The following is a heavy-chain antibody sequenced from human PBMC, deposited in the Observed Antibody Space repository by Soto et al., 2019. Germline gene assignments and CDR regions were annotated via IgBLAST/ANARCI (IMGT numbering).Heavy chain of an antibody. Sequence: EVQLLESGGGLVQPGGSLRLSCAASGFTFSSYAMSWVRQAPGKGLEWVSAISGSGGSTYYADSVKGRFNNSRDNSKNTLYLQLSSLRAEDTAVYYCASHMITFGGVIATFDYWGQGTLVTVSS. CDR1: GFTFSSYA. V-gene: IGHV3-23*01. J-gene: IGHJ4*02. CDR2: ISGSGGST. D-gene: IGHD3-16*02. CDR3: ASHMITFGGVIATFDY.